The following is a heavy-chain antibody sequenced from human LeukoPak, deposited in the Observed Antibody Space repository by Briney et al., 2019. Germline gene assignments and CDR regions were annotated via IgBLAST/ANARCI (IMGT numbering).Heavy chain of an antibody. CDR3: ARGTPMVLDY. D-gene: IGHD3-10*01. CDR2: IYHSGST. CDR1: GGSISSGGYY. J-gene: IGHJ4*02. Sequence: SETLSLTCTVSGGSISSGGYYWSWIRQPPGKGLEWIGYIYHSGSTYYNPSLKSRVTISVDRSKNQFSLKLSSVTAADTVVYYCARGTPMVLDYWGQGTLVTVSS. V-gene: IGHV4-30-2*01.